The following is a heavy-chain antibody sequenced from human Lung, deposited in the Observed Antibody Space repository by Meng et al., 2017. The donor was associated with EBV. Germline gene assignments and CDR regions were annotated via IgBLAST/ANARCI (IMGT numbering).Heavy chain of an antibody. D-gene: IGHD1-14*01. Sequence: QGRLVQCGAEVKKPGSSVKVACKTSGGSFSTHTFSWVRQAPGQGREWMGGLIAVFDKTKAAPRFQDRVTFTADESTSTAYMELSSLTFDDTAVYFCARGRRNEPLFDYWGQGTLVTVSS. CDR2: LIAVFDKT. CDR1: GGSFSTHT. J-gene: IGHJ4*02. V-gene: IGHV1-69*13. CDR3: ARGRRNEPLFDY.